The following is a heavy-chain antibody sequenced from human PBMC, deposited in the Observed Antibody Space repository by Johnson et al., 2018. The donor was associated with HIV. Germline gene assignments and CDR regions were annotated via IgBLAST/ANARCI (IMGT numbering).Heavy chain of an antibody. CDR2: IWYDGSNK. Sequence: VQLMESGGGVVQPGRSLRLSCEVSGFTFSSYGMHWVRQAPGKGLEWVAVIWYDGSNKYYADSVKGRFTISRDNSKNTLYLQMNSLRAEDTAVYYCAKDHVKVVNDAFDIWGQGTMVTVSS. CDR1: GFTFSSYG. V-gene: IGHV3-33*06. D-gene: IGHD3-22*01. CDR3: AKDHVKVVNDAFDI. J-gene: IGHJ3*02.